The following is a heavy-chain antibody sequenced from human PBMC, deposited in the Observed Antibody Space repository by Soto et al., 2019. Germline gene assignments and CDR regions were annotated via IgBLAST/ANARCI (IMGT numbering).Heavy chain of an antibody. CDR1: GYTLTELS. J-gene: IGHJ6*02. V-gene: IGHV1-24*01. Sequence: ASVKVSCKVSGYTLTELSMHWVRQAPGKGLEWMGGFDPEDGETIYAQKFQGRVTMIEDTSTDTAYMELSSLRSEDTAVYYCATGYYYDSSDKGSYYYYGMDVWGQGTTVTVSS. CDR3: ATGYYYDSSDKGSYYYYGMDV. CDR2: FDPEDGET. D-gene: IGHD3-22*01.